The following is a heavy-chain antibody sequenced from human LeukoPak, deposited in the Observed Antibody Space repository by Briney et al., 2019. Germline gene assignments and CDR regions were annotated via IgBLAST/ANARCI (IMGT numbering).Heavy chain of an antibody. Sequence: SVKVSCKASGGTFSSYAISWVRQAPGQGLEWMGGIIPIFGTANYAQKFQGRVTITADKSTSTAYMELSSLRSEDTAVYFCARYGHSPFFDYWGQGTLVIVSS. V-gene: IGHV1-69*06. J-gene: IGHJ4*02. CDR2: IIPIFGTA. D-gene: IGHD4-17*01. CDR1: GGTFSSYA. CDR3: ARYGHSPFFDY.